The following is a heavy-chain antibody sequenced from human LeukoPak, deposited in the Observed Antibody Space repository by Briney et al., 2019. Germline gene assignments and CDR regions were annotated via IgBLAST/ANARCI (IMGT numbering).Heavy chain of an antibody. CDR3: ASDQLRHPRRFDP. CDR1: GGSFSGYY. Sequence: SETLSLTCAVYGGSFSGYYWSWIRQPPGKGLEWIGEINHSGSTNYNPSPKSRVTISVDTSKNQFSLKLSSVTAADTAVYYCASDQLRHPRRFDPWGQGTLVSVSS. V-gene: IGHV4-34*01. J-gene: IGHJ5*02. D-gene: IGHD2-2*01. CDR2: INHSGST.